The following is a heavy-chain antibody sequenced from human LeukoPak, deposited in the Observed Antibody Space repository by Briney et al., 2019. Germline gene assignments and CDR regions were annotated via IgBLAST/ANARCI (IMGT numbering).Heavy chain of an antibody. V-gene: IGHV4-39*07. Sequence: SETLSLTCTVSGGSISSSSYYWGWIRQPPGKGLQWIGNIYYSGSIYYNPSLKSRVTISVDKSKNQFSLKLSSVTAADTAVYYCARANPHKIAVAGLDFDYWGQGTLVTVSS. CDR1: GGSISSSSYY. D-gene: IGHD6-19*01. J-gene: IGHJ4*02. CDR2: IYYSGSI. CDR3: ARANPHKIAVAGLDFDY.